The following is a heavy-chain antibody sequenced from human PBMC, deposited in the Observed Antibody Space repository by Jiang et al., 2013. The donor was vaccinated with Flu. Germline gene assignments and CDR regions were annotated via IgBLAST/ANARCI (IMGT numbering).Heavy chain of an antibody. D-gene: IGHD6-6*01. Sequence: GPGLVKPSETLSLTCTVSGVSISNSYYFWGWIRQPPGKGLEWIASLSYSETTYYNPSLKSRVTMSLDTSKNQFSLELTSVTAADTAVYYCARQRVYTTSSFSFDFWAREPWSPSPQ. CDR1: GVSISNSYYF. V-gene: IGHV4-39*07. J-gene: IGHJ4*02. CDR2: LSYSETT. CDR3: ARQRVYTTSSFSFDF.